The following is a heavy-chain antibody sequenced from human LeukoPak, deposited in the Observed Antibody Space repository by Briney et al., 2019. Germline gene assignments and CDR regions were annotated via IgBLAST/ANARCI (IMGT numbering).Heavy chain of an antibody. J-gene: IGHJ3*02. Sequence: GGSLRLSCAASGFTFSSYAMSWVRQAPGKGLEWVSAISGSGGSTYYADSVKGRFTISRDNSKNTLYLQMNSLRAEDTAVYYCAHYDFWSGHALDIWGQGTMVTVSS. V-gene: IGHV3-23*01. CDR2: ISGSGGST. D-gene: IGHD3-3*01. CDR1: GFTFSSYA. CDR3: AHYDFWSGHALDI.